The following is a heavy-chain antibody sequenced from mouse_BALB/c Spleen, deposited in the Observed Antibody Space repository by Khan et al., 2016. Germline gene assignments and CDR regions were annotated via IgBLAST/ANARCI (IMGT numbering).Heavy chain of an antibody. CDR3: ARHGGATMDY. D-gene: IGHD3-1*01. CDR2: IWSAGST. J-gene: IGHJ4*01. CDR1: GFSLTSYG. V-gene: IGHV2-6-2*01. Sequence: QVQLQQSGPDLVAPSQSLSITCTVSGFSLTSYGVHWVRQPPGKGLEWLVVIWSAGSTTYNSALKSRLSISKDNSKSQVFLKVNRLQTDDTDMYYCARHGGATMDYWGQGTSVTVSS.